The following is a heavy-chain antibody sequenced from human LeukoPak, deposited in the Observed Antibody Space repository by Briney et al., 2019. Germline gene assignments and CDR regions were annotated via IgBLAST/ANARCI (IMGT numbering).Heavy chain of an antibody. CDR3: ARGADYRYYYGMDV. CDR1: GGSISSYY. D-gene: IGHD4-11*01. Sequence: PSETLSLTCTVSGGSISSYYWSWIRQPPGKGLEWIGYIYYSGSTNYNPSLKSRVTISVDTSKNQFSLKLSSVTAADTAVYYCARGADYRYYYGMDVWGQGTTVTVSS. V-gene: IGHV4-59*01. J-gene: IGHJ6*02. CDR2: IYYSGST.